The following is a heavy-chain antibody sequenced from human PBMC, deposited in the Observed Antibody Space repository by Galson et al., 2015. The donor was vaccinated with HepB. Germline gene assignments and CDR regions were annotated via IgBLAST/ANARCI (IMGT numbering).Heavy chain of an antibody. CDR1: GFTFSSYS. D-gene: IGHD6-13*01. CDR2: ISSSSSYI. V-gene: IGHV3-21*01. Sequence: SLRLSCAASGFTFSSYSMNWVRQAPGKGLEWVSSISSSSSYIYYADSVKGRFTISRDNAKNSLYLQMNSLRAEDTAVYYCARDLGSRGIDYWGQGTLVTVSS. J-gene: IGHJ4*02. CDR3: ARDLGSRGIDY.